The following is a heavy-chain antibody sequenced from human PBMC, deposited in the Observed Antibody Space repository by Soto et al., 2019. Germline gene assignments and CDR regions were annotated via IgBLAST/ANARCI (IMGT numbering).Heavy chain of an antibody. J-gene: IGHJ6*02. CDR2: INPDNGDT. CDR1: GYTFTGHY. Sequence: QVQLVQSGAEVKKPGASVKVSCKASGYTFTGHYMHWVRQAPGQGLEWMGWINPDNGDTNYAQKSQGRVTMTRDTSISTAYMELSRLRSDDTAVFYCARERMNGLDVWGQSTMVTVSS. V-gene: IGHV1-2*02. CDR3: ARERMNGLDV.